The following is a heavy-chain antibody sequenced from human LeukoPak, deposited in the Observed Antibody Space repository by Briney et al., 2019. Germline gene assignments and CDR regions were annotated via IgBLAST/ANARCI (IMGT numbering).Heavy chain of an antibody. Sequence: PGGSLRLSCAASGFTFSSYGMHWVRQAPGKGLEWVAVISYDGSNKYYADSVKGRFTISRDNSKNTLYLQMNSLRAEDTAVYYCASSLDYYDSSAPGWDYWGQGTLVTVSS. J-gene: IGHJ4*02. CDR3: ASSLDYYDSSAPGWDY. V-gene: IGHV3-30*03. D-gene: IGHD3-22*01. CDR2: ISYDGSNK. CDR1: GFTFSSYG.